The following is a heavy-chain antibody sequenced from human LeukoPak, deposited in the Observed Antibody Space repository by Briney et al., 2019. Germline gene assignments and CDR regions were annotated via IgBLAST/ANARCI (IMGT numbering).Heavy chain of an antibody. CDR2: TYYRTTWYN. V-gene: IGHV6-1*01. CDR1: GDWVSSNSVT. CDR3: ARRLTQYDCFDP. D-gene: IGHD2-2*01. J-gene: IGHJ5*02. Sequence: SQTLSLTCAISGDWVSSNSVTWNWIRQPPSRGLECLGRTYYRTTWYNDYAVSVRGRITVNPDTSKNQFSLHLNSVTPEDTAVYYCARRLTQYDCFDPWGQGILVTVSS.